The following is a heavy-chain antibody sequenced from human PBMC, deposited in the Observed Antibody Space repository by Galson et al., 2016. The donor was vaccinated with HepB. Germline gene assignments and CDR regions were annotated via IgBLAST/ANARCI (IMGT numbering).Heavy chain of an antibody. Sequence: SLRLSCATSGFTFGDYAMSWFRQAPGKGLEWVGFIRTNTYGGTTENAASVKDRFSISRDDSQNTVYLQMNSLKTEDTAVYYCSALTTFGIIVMNYWGQGSLVTVSS. CDR3: SALTTFGIIVMNY. J-gene: IGHJ1*01. CDR1: GFTFGDYA. V-gene: IGHV3-49*03. D-gene: IGHD3-3*01. CDR2: IRTNTYGGTT.